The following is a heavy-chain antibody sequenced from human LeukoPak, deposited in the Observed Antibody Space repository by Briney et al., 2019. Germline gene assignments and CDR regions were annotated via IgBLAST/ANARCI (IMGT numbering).Heavy chain of an antibody. CDR2: MNPNSGNT. D-gene: IGHD3-22*01. V-gene: IGHV1-8*01. CDR1: GYTFTSYA. Sequence: ASVKVSCKASGYTFTSYAINWVRQATGQGLEWMGWMNPNSGNTGYAQKFQGRVTMTRNTSISTAYMELSSLRSEDTAVYYCARGKRHYHESSAYEFFDYWGQGILVTVSS. CDR3: ARGKRHYHESSAYEFFDY. J-gene: IGHJ4*02.